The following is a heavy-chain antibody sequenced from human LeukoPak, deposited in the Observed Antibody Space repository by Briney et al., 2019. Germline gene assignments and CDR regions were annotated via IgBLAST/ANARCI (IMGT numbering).Heavy chain of an antibody. D-gene: IGHD3-10*01. Sequence: GGSLRLSCAASGFTFSSYSMNWVRQAPGKGLEWVSYISSGGGTRSYADSVKGRFTISRDNAKNSLYLQMNSLRAEDTAVYYCASWILWFGASTGDDAFDIWGQGTMVTVSS. CDR2: ISSGGGTR. V-gene: IGHV3-48*04. CDR1: GFTFSSYS. J-gene: IGHJ3*02. CDR3: ASWILWFGASTGDDAFDI.